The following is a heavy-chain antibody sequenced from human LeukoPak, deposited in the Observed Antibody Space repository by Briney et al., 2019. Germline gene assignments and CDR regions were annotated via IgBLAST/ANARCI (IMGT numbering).Heavy chain of an antibody. CDR2: INHSGST. CDR3: ARWRVNYVWGSYRPTYFDY. CDR1: GGSFSGYY. Sequence: SETLSLTCAVYGGSFSGYYWSLIRQPPGKGLEWIGEINHSGSTNYNPSLKSRVPISVDTSKNQFSLNLSSVTAADTAVYYCARWRVNYVWGSYRPTYFDYWGQGTLVTVSS. D-gene: IGHD3-16*02. V-gene: IGHV4-34*01. J-gene: IGHJ4*02.